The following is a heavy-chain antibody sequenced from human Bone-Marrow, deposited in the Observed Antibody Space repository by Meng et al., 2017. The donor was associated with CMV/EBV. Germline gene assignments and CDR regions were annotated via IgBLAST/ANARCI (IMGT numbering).Heavy chain of an antibody. CDR3: ARGEVIAALNTWFDP. CDR1: GAIFSTYG. Sequence: SGAIFSTYGLSWVRQATGQGFEWMGGIIPSIGAPHYAQKFQGRVTITADESTTTGFMELHSLTSEDTAIYYCARGEVIAALNTWFDPWGQGTLVTVSS. D-gene: IGHD3-3*01. V-gene: IGHV1-69*01. CDR2: IIPSIGAP. J-gene: IGHJ5*02.